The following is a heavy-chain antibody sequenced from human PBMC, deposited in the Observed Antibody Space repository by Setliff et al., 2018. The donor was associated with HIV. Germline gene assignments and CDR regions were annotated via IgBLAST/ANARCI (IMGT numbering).Heavy chain of an antibody. CDR3: ARHGGRSFDS. Sequence: PSETLSLTCAVYGGSLSSFSWTWIRQAPGKGLEWIGEVDHSGKSKENPSLRSRVSISVDTSKNQFSLKMRSVTATDMAVYFCARHGGRSFDSWGQGTLVTSPQ. D-gene: IGHD2-15*01. V-gene: IGHV4-34*01. J-gene: IGHJ4*02. CDR2: VDHSGKS. CDR1: GGSLSSFS.